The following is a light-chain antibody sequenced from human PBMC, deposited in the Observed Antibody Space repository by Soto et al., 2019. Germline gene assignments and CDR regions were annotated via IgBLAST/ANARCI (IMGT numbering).Light chain of an antibody. V-gene: IGKV1-5*01. J-gene: IGKJ2*01. CDR2: DGS. CDR3: QQYNGFST. Sequence: DIQMTQSPSTLSASVGDRVTITCRASRTTSSGLAWYQQNPAKAPKLMIYDGSNLETGVPSRFSGSRSGTEFALTISSLQRDDAATYYCQQYNGFSTFAQGTYVDIK. CDR1: RTTSSG.